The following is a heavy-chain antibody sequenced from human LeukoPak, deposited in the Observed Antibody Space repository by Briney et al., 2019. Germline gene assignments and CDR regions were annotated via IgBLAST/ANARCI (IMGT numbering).Heavy chain of an antibody. CDR1: GGSISSYY. Sequence: SETLSLTCTVSGGSISSYYWSWIRQPPGKGLEWIGYIYYSGSTNYNPSLKSRVTISVDTSKNQFSLKLSSVTAADTAVYYCARATLYYYYMDVWGKGTTVTVSS. CDR3: ARATLYYYYMDV. V-gene: IGHV4-59*08. J-gene: IGHJ6*03. CDR2: IYYSGST.